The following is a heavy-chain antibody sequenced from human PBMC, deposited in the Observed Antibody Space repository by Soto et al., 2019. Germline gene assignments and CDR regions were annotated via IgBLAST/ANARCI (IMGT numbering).Heavy chain of an antibody. J-gene: IGHJ3*02. CDR1: GFTFSFYA. V-gene: IGHV3-23*01. CDR2: ISGSGGSP. CDR3: AKEQTGSRPHAFDN. Sequence: EVQLLESGGDLVQPGGSLRLSCAASGFTFSFYAMNWVRQAPGKGLEWVSTISGSGGSPYYADSVKGRFTISRDNSKNTLYLKMNCLRAEDTAVYYCAKEQTGSRPHAFDNWGQGTMVTLSS.